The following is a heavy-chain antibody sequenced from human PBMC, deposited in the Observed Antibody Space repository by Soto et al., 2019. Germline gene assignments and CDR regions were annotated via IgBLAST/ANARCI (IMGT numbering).Heavy chain of an antibody. Sequence: LRLSCAASGFTFRSYWMQWVRQAPGKGLVWVSWINSDGSSTSYADSVKGRFTISRDNAKNTLYLRMNSLRAEDTAVYYCASGGSSLNFDSWGQGTLVTVSS. CDR1: GFTFRSYW. J-gene: IGHJ4*02. V-gene: IGHV3-74*01. D-gene: IGHD6-6*01. CDR2: INSDGSST. CDR3: ASGGSSLNFDS.